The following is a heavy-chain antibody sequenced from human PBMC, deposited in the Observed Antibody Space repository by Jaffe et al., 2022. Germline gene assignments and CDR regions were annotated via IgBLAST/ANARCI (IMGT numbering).Heavy chain of an antibody. Sequence: EVQLVESGGGLVKPGGSLRLSCAASGFTFSSYSMNWVRQAPGKGLEWVSSISSSSSYIYYADSVKGRFTISRDNAKNSLYLQMNSLRAEDTAVYYCALGEYSGYDFDYYYMDVWGKGTTVTVSS. D-gene: IGHD5-12*01. J-gene: IGHJ6*03. CDR3: ALGEYSGYDFDYYYMDV. CDR2: ISSSSSYI. CDR1: GFTFSSYS. V-gene: IGHV3-21*01.